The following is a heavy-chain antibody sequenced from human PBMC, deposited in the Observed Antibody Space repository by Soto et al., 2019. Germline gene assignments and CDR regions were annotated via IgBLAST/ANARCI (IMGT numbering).Heavy chain of an antibody. D-gene: IGHD5-18*01. V-gene: IGHV3-30-3*01. CDR2: ISYDGSNK. Sequence: GGSLRLSCAASGFTFSSYAMHWVRQAPGKGLEWVAVISYDGSNKYYADSVKGRFTISRNNSKNTLYLQMNSLRAEDTAVYYWAREYSYGYFWFDPWGQGTRVTVSS. J-gene: IGHJ5*02. CDR1: GFTFSSYA. CDR3: AREYSYGYFWFDP.